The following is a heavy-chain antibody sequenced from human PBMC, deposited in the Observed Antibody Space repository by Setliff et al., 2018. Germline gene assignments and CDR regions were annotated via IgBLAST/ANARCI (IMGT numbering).Heavy chain of an antibody. D-gene: IGHD1-1*01. V-gene: IGHV4-4*08. CDR1: GGSISSYY. Sequence: PSETLSLTCSVSGGSISSYYWSWIRQPPGKGLEWIGCIYTRGSTNYNPSLQSRVTISVDTAKKQFSLKLNSVTAADTAIYYCARGGGRIRQLGATGVHTFAIWGQGTMVTVSS. J-gene: IGHJ3*02. CDR2: IYTRGST. CDR3: ARGGGRIRQLGATGVHTFAI.